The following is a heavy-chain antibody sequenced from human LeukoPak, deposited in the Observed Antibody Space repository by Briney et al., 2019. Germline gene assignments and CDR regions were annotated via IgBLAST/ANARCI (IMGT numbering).Heavy chain of an antibody. Sequence: PSETLSLTCTVSGGSISSGGYYWSWIRQHPGEGLEWIGYIYYSGSTYYNPSLKSRVTISVDTSKNQFSLKLSSVTAADTAVYYCARGGSGSYYAIYYMDVWGKGTTVTVSS. CDR2: IYYSGST. CDR1: GGSISSGGYY. D-gene: IGHD3-10*01. J-gene: IGHJ6*03. CDR3: ARGGSGSYYAIYYMDV. V-gene: IGHV4-31*03.